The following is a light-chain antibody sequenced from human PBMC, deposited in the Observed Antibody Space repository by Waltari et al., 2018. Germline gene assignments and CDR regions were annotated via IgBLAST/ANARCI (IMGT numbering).Light chain of an antibody. CDR2: AAS. J-gene: IGKJ1*01. V-gene: IGKV1-39*01. Sequence: DIQMTQSPSSLSASVGDRVTITCRASQSISSYLNWYQQKPGKAPKHLIYAASSLQSGVPSRFRGSGSGTDFTLTISSLQPEEFATYYCQQSYSTPWTFGQGTQVEIK. CDR1: QSISSY. CDR3: QQSYSTPWT.